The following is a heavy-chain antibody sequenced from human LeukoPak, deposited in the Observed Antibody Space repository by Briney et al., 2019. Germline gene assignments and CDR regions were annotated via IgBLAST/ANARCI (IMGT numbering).Heavy chain of an antibody. CDR1: GGSISSGGYS. CDR3: ARGPIVDLAYYYYYGMDV. CDR2: IYHSGST. Sequence: PSETLSLTCAVSGGSISSGGYSWSWIRQPPGKGLEWIGYIYHSGSTYYNPSLKSRVTISVDRSKNQFSLKLSSVTAADTAVYYCARGPIVDLAYYYYYGMDVWGQGTTVTVSS. V-gene: IGHV4-30-2*01. D-gene: IGHD2-21*01. J-gene: IGHJ6*02.